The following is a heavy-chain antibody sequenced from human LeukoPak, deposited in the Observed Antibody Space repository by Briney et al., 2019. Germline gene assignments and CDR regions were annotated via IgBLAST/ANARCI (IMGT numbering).Heavy chain of an antibody. D-gene: IGHD6-6*01. CDR3: ARRYTDSSEGFDY. CDR2: IIPIFGTV. CDR1: GYTFTGYY. V-gene: IGHV1-69*13. Sequence: SVKVSCKASGYTFTGYYMHWVRQAPGQGLEWMGGIIPIFGTVNYAQKFQGRVTITADESTSTAYMELSSLRSEDTAVYYCARRYTDSSEGFDYWGQGTLVTVSS. J-gene: IGHJ4*02.